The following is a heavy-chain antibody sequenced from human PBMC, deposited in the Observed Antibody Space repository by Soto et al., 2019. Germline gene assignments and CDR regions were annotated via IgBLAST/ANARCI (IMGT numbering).Heavy chain of an antibody. J-gene: IGHJ5*02. CDR3: ARMATFGSLNWFDP. CDR1: GYSFTIND. Sequence: SVKVYCKTAGYSFTINDVSWVRQDTGQGLEWMGWMNPGSGDTGYAQKFQGRVTMTRDISIATAYMELSSLRSDDTAIYYCARMATFGSLNWFDPWGQGTLVTVSS. D-gene: IGHD3-16*01. CDR2: MNPGSGDT. V-gene: IGHV1-8*01.